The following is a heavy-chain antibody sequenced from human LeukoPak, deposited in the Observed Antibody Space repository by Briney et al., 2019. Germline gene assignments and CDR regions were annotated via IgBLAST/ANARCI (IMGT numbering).Heavy chain of an antibody. D-gene: IGHD3-16*02. CDR3: ARLSNSLYYYYGMDV. V-gene: IGHV3-48*04. J-gene: IGHJ6*02. CDR1: GFTFSSYA. CDR2: ISSSGSTI. Sequence: GGSLRLSCAASGFTFSSYALSWVRPAPGKGLEWVSYISSSGSTIYYADSVKGRFTISRDNSKNSLYLQMNSLRAEDTAVYYCARLSNSLYYYYGMDVWGQGTTVTVSS.